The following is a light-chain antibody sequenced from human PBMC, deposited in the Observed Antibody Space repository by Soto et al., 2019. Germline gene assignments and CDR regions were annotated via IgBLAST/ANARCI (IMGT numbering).Light chain of an antibody. CDR3: AAWDDSLNGWV. CDR1: GSNIGSNT. J-gene: IGLJ3*02. CDR2: SNN. Sequence: QSVLTQPPSASGTLGQRVTISCSGSGSNIGSNTVNWYQQLPGTAPKLLIYSNNQRPSGVPDRFSGSKSGTSASLAISGLQSEDEADYYCAAWDDSLNGWVFGGGTKLTVL. V-gene: IGLV1-44*01.